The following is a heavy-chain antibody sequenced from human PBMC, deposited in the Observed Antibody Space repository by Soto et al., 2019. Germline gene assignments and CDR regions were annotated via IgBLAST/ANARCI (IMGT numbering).Heavy chain of an antibody. CDR2: INHSGST. CDR1: CGSFSGYY. J-gene: IGHJ4*02. Sequence: SEALSVTCTVYCGSFSGYYWSLLREPTLKGLECIGEINHSGSTNYNPSLQSRVTMSVDTSKNQFSLKLSSVTAADTAVYYCARRPYDYIWGTYYFAYWGQGTLVPVSS. CDR3: ARRPYDYIWGTYYFAY. V-gene: IGHV4-34*01. D-gene: IGHD3-16*01.